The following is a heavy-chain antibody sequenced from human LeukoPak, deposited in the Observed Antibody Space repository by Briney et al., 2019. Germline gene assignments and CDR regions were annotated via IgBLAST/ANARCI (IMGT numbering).Heavy chain of an antibody. CDR1: GYTFTNYG. CDR2: VNVYNGKR. V-gene: IGHV1-18*04. CDR3: ARTGPDYYGSGSYPLHYYGMDF. Sequence: RASVKVSCKASGYTFTNYGISWVRQAPGQGLEWMMWVNVYNGKREYAQKFQGRVTLTTDTSTTTAYMELRSLRFDDTAVYYCARTGPDYYGSGSYPLHYYGMDFWGQGTMVTVSS. D-gene: IGHD3-10*01. J-gene: IGHJ3*01.